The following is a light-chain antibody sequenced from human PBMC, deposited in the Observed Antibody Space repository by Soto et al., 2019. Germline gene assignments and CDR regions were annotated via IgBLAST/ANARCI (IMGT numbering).Light chain of an antibody. CDR2: DVS. CDR3: SSFTSSTTPV. Sequence: QSALTQPASVSGSPGQSITISCTGTSSDFGGYNYVSWYQQHPGKAPKLMIYDVSNRPSGVSNRFSGSKSGNTASLTISGLQAEDESYYYCSSFTSSTTPVFGGGTKLTVL. J-gene: IGLJ2*01. CDR1: SSDFGGYNY. V-gene: IGLV2-14*01.